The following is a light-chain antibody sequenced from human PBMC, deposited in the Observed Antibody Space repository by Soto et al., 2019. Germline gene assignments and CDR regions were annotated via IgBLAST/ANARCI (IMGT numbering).Light chain of an antibody. CDR1: QSISIS. J-gene: IGKJ5*01. V-gene: IGKV1-39*01. CDR2: GAS. Sequence: DIQMTESPSSLSAPVGDRATITCRASQSISISLNWYQLKPGKAPNLLXYGASYLKSGVPTRFSGSGSGTDLTLTISSLQTEDFANYYCQQTYTTPEITFGQGTRLEIK. CDR3: QQTYTTPEIT.